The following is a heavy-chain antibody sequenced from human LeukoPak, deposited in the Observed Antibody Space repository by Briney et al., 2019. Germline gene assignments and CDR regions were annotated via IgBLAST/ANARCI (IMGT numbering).Heavy chain of an antibody. D-gene: IGHD3-10*01. V-gene: IGHV3-21*01. CDR3: AANLYGSGSYIDY. CDR1: RITFSSYS. J-gene: IGHJ4*02. Sequence: GGSLRLSCAASRITFSSYSMNWVRQAPGKGLEWVSSISSTSNFIYYADSVKGRFTISRDNAKNSLYLQMNSLRAEDTAVYYCAANLYGSGSYIDYWGQGTLVTVSS. CDR2: ISSTSNFI.